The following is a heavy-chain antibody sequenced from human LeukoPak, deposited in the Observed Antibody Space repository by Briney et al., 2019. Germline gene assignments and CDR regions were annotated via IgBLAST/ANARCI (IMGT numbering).Heavy chain of an antibody. J-gene: IGHJ3*02. V-gene: IGHV3-21*01. CDR3: ARDGIEGAFDI. CDR1: GFTFSSYS. CDR2: ISSSSSYI. D-gene: IGHD1-26*01. Sequence: GGSLRLSCAASGFTFSSYSMNWVRQAPGKGLEWVSSISSSSSYIYYADSVKGRFTISRDNAKNSLYLQMNSLRAEDTAVYYCARDGIEGAFDIWGQGTMVTVSS.